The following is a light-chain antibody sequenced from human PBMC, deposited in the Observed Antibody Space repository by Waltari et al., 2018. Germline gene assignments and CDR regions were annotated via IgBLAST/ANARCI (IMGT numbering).Light chain of an antibody. J-gene: IGLJ2*01. CDR1: TLGDTY. CDR2: QDT. Sequence: SYDLTQPPSVSASPGQTASIPRFGYTLGDTYVSWYQQTPGQSPVLVIYQDTKRPSVIPERFSASNSGNTATLTVSETQAVDAASYYCQTWDSNTVVFGGGTTLTVL. V-gene: IGLV3-1*01. CDR3: QTWDSNTVV.